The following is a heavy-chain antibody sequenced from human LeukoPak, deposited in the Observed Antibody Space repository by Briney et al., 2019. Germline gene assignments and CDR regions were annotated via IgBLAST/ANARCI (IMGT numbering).Heavy chain of an antibody. CDR2: IYYSGST. Sequence: SQTLSLTCTVPGGSISSGDYYWSWIRQPPGKGLEWIGYIYYSGSTYYNPSLKSRVTLSVDTSKNQFSLKLSSVTAADTAVYYCARDLLNEGNHLDYWGQGTLVTVSS. CDR1: GGSISSGDYY. V-gene: IGHV4-30-4*01. J-gene: IGHJ4*02. D-gene: IGHD4-23*01. CDR3: ARDLLNEGNHLDY.